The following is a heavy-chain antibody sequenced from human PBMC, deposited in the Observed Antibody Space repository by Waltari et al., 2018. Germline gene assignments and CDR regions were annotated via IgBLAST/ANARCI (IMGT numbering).Heavy chain of an antibody. CDR3: ARDRRESGSFYDASDF. D-gene: IGHD1-26*01. Sequence: QVQLVQSGAEVKRPGSSGRVSCQASGDSFDDFPIGWVRQAPGQGPEWMGRIIPVLSTVHYAQKFQGRVTITADRFTSTAYMELSSLKTDDTAVYFCARDRRESGSFYDASDFWGEGTMVTVSS. CDR1: GDSFDDFP. V-gene: IGHV1-69*04. J-gene: IGHJ3*01. CDR2: IIPVLSTV.